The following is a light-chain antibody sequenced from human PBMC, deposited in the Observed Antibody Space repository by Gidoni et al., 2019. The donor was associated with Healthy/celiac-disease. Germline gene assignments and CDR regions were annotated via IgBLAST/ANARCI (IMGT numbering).Light chain of an antibody. CDR2: AAS. CDR3: QKNSGAPQT. J-gene: IGKJ1*01. CDR1: QGINNY. Sequence: DIQMTQSPSSLSASVGDRVTITCRASQGINNYLAWYQQKPGKVLKLLIYAASTLQSGVPPRFGGSGSGTDFTLTISSQQPEDVTTYYCQKNSGAPQTFGQGTKVEIK. V-gene: IGKV1-27*01.